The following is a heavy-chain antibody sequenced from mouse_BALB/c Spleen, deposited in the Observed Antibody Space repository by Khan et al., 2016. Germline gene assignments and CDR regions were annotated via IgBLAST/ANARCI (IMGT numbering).Heavy chain of an antibody. D-gene: IGHD2-4*01. Sequence: QVRLQQSGPGLVAPSQSLSITCTVSGFSLTNSGVHWVRQPPGKGLDWLGVIWAGGSTDSNSALMSRLSITKDNSKNQVFLKMNSLQTDDTAMYYCARDDQDYDAWFASWGQGTLVSVSA. CDR3: ARDDQDYDAWFAS. J-gene: IGHJ3*01. CDR1: GFSLTNSG. CDR2: IWAGGST. V-gene: IGHV2-9*02.